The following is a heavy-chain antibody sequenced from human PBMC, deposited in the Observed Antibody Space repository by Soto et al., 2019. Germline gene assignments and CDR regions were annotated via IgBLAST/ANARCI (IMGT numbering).Heavy chain of an antibody. CDR3: ARARLSNGDPNIYFFFGLDV. CDR2: IISLFRKT. J-gene: IGHJ6*02. CDR1: GDMFRNSA. D-gene: IGHD3-10*01. V-gene: IGHV1-69*01. Sequence: QVQLVQSGAEVKRPGSSVKVSCKASGDMFRNSAFTWVRQAPGQGVSWIGVIISLFRKTDVAQKFQGRVNLTADESTSSFYMEVSSLTSEDTAVYYCARARLSNGDPNIYFFFGLDVWCQGTPISFSS.